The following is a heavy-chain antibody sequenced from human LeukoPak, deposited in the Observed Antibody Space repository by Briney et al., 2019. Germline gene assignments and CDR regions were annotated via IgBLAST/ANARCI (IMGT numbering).Heavy chain of an antibody. J-gene: IGHJ4*02. D-gene: IGHD6-13*01. CDR1: GFTFSSYW. V-gene: IGHV3-7*01. Sequence: PGGSLRLSCAASGFTFSSYWMSWVRQAPGKGLEWVANIKQDGSEKYYVDSVKGRLTISRDNAKNSLYLQMNSLRAEDTAVYYCARCDSRGSWYVDSYFDYWGQGTLVTVSS. CDR3: ARCDSRGSWYVDSYFDY. CDR2: IKQDGSEK.